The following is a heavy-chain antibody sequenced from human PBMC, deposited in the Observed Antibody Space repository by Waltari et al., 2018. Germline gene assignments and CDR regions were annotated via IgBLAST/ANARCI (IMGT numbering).Heavy chain of an antibody. J-gene: IGHJ4*02. CDR1: AGSFSDYF. CDR3: ARGRPFYETSGYYYNY. D-gene: IGHD3-22*01. V-gene: IGHV4-34*01. CDR2: NNLRGST. Sequence: QVQLQQWGAGLLKPSETLSLTCAVYAGSFSDYFWGWFRPAPGRGLESIGENNLRGSTNYSPSLKSRVTISLDTSKSQFSLTLTSVTAADTALYYCARGRPFYETSGYYYNYWGQGTLVTVSS.